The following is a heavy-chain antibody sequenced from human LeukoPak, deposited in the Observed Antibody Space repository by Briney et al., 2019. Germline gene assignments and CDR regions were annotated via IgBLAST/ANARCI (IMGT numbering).Heavy chain of an antibody. CDR2: IKEDGSAK. J-gene: IGHJ5*02. CDR3: ARVEYYYGSGSYNWFDP. CDR1: GLTFTTYW. D-gene: IGHD3-10*01. Sequence: GGSLRLSCAASGLTFTTYWMTWVRQAPGRGLEWVANIKEDGSAKYYVDSVKGRFTISRDNAKNSLFLQMNSLRAEDTAVYYCARVEYYYGSGSYNWFDPWGQGTLVTVSS. V-gene: IGHV3-7*01.